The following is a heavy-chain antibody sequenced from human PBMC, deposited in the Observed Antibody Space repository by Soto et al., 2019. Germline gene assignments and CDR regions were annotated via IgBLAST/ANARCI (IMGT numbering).Heavy chain of an antibody. Sequence: GGSLRLSCAASGFTFSNSVMHWVRQAPGKGLEWVAVISYDGSNKYYADSVKGRFTISRDNSKNTLYLQMNNLRAEDTAVYYCAKIVFQMGSVGVHIEGHYFDYWGQVNLVTVSS. D-gene: IGHD3-10*01. J-gene: IGHJ4*02. V-gene: IGHV3-30*18. CDR2: ISYDGSNK. CDR1: GFTFSNSV. CDR3: AKIVFQMGSVGVHIEGHYFDY.